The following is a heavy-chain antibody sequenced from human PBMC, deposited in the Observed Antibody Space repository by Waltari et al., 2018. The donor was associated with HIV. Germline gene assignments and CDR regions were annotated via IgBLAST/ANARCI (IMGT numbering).Heavy chain of an antibody. D-gene: IGHD2-21*01. CDR1: GFTLSSYW. J-gene: IGHJ4*02. CDR2: MNPDGCWI. V-gene: IGHV3-74*01. CDR3: AKDFGGASDY. Sequence: EVQVVESGGGLVQPGGSLTLSCAASGFTLSSYWMHGVRQAPGQGLLWVSRMNPDGCWINYADYVKGRFTISRDNAKNTLYLQMNSLRAEYTAIYYCAKDFGGASDYWGQGTLVTVSS.